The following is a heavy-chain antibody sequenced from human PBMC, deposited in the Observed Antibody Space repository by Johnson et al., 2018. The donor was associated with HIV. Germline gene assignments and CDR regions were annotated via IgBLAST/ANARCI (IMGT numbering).Heavy chain of an antibody. CDR3: ARVEPIRRAIDAFDI. V-gene: IGHV3-7*02. J-gene: IGHJ3*02. Sequence: VQLVKSGGGLVQPGGSLRLSCAASGFTFSSSWMNWVRQAPGKGLEWVANIKQDGSQKSYVDSVKGRFTISSDNAKNSLYLQLNSLRAEDTAVYYCARVEPIRRAIDAFDIWGQGTMVTVSS. CDR2: IKQDGSQK. CDR1: GFTFSSSW.